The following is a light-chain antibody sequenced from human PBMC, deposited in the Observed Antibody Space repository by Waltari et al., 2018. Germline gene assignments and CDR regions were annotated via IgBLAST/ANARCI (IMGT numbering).Light chain of an antibody. J-gene: IGLJ3*02. CDR2: EVI. Sequence: QSALTQPASVSGPPGQSITISCPGTSSDVGFYNLLSWYQQHPGKAPELVVYEVISRPSGVSNRFSGSKSGNTASLTISGLQAEDEADYYCCSYAGRNIWVFGGGTKLTVL. CDR3: CSYAGRNIWV. CDR1: SSDVGFYNL. V-gene: IGLV2-23*02.